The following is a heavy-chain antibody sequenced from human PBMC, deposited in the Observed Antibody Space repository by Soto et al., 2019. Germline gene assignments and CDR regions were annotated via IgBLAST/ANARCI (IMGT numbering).Heavy chain of an antibody. Sequence: SETLSLTCTVSRASIYTYSWTWIRQPAGKGLQWIGHIYSSGSTNYSPSLKSRVSMSVDSSKNQISLKLSSVTAADTAVYYCATIVGANDYWGQGTLVTVSS. CDR3: ATIVGANDY. D-gene: IGHD1-26*01. CDR2: IYSSGST. J-gene: IGHJ4*02. V-gene: IGHV4-4*07. CDR1: RASIYTYS.